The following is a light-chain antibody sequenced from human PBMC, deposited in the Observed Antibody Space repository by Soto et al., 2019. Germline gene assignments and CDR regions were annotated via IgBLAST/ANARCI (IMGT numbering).Light chain of an antibody. Sequence: QSVLTQPPSASGAPGQRVVISCSGSSSNIGSNYVYWYQQLPGTAPKLLIYNINQRPSGVPDRFSASKSGTSASLAICGLRSEDEADYHCAAWDDSLRGVVFGGGTKVTVL. CDR1: SSNIGSNY. J-gene: IGLJ2*01. CDR3: AAWDDSLRGVV. CDR2: NIN. V-gene: IGLV1-47*01.